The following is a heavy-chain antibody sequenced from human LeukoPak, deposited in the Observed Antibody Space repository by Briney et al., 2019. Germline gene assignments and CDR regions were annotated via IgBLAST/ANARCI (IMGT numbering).Heavy chain of an antibody. V-gene: IGHV5-10-1*01. CDR3: ARRGCSGGTCYRGGY. CDR2: IDPSDSYT. CDR1: GYSFTNYW. J-gene: IGHJ4*02. Sequence: GESLKISCKGSGYSFTNYWISWVRQVPGKGLEWMGRIDPSDSYTHYSPSFQGHVTISADKSISTAYLQRSSLKASDTAMYYCARRGCSGGTCYRGGYWGQGTLVTVAS. D-gene: IGHD2-15*01.